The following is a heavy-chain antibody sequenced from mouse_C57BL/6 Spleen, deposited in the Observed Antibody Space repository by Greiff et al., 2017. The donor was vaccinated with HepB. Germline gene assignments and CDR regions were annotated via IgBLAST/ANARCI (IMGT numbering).Heavy chain of an antibody. J-gene: IGHJ3*01. V-gene: IGHV3-6*01. CDR3: ARAGLVFAY. CDR2: ISYDGSN. Sequence: EVKLVESGPGLVKPSQSLSLTCSVTGYSITSGYYWNWIRQFPGNKLEWMGYISYDGSNNYNPSLKNRISITRDTSKNQFFLKLNSVTTEDTATYYCARAGLVFAYWGQGTLVTVSA. CDR1: GYSITSGYY. D-gene: IGHD3-3*01.